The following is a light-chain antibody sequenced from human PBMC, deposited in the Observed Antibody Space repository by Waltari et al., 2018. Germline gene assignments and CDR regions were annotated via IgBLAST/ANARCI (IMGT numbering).Light chain of an antibody. CDR2: EAS. V-gene: IGKV1-5*03. CDR3: QQYDSFSYA. CDR1: RTITNW. Sequence: DIQMTQSPSTLSASVGDRVTITCRASRTITNWLAWYQQKPGKAPKLLIYEASTLETGVPSRFSSSGSGTEFTLTISSLQPDDFATYYCQQYDSFSYAFGQGTKLEIK. J-gene: IGKJ2*01.